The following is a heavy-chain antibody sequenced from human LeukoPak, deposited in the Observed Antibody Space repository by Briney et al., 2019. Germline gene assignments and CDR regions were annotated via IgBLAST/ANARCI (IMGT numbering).Heavy chain of an antibody. Sequence: GGSLRLSCAASGFTFSSYAMSWVRQAPGKGLEWVSAISGSGGSTYYADSVKGRFTISRDNSKNTLYLQMNSLRAEDTAVYYCAKDQSGLISFRVDYWGQGTLVTVSS. CDR2: ISGSGGST. CDR1: GFTFSSYA. CDR3: AKDQSGLISFRVDY. V-gene: IGHV3-23*01. D-gene: IGHD3-22*01. J-gene: IGHJ4*02.